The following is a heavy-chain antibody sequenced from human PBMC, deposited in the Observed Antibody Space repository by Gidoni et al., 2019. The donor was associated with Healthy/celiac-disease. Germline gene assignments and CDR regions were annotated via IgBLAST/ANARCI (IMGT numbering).Heavy chain of an antibody. CDR2: IWYDGSNK. CDR3: ARWSGEGAFDI. D-gene: IGHD2-21*01. J-gene: IGHJ3*02. CDR1: GFTFSSYG. Sequence: QVQLVESGGGVVQPGRSLRLSCAASGFTFSSYGMHWVRQAPGKGLEWVAVIWYDGSNKYYADSVKGRFTISRDNSKNTLYLQMNSLRAEDTAVYYCARWSGEGAFDIWGQGTMVTVSS. V-gene: IGHV3-33*01.